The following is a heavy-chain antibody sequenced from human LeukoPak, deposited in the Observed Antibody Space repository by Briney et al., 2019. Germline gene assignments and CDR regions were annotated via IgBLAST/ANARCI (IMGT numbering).Heavy chain of an antibody. Sequence: PGESLKISCKGSGYSFISNWIAWVRQMPGKGLEWMGVIYPGDSNTKYSPSFQGQVTISADKSTSTAYLQWSSLEASDTAMYYCAKRDYGGNSGGIDSWGQGTLVTVSS. V-gene: IGHV5-51*01. D-gene: IGHD4-23*01. CDR3: AKRDYGGNSGGIDS. CDR1: GYSFISNW. CDR2: IYPGDSNT. J-gene: IGHJ4*02.